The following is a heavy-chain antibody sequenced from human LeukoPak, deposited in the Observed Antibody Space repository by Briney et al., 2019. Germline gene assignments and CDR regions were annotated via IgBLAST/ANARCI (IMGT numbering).Heavy chain of an antibody. CDR3: ARDPFGGYYVSGGYWALDY. J-gene: IGHJ4*02. D-gene: IGHD3-22*01. Sequence: ASVKVSCKASGYTFTGHGFSWVRQAPGQGLEWMGWISTYNGKTISAQKYQGRLTMTTDTSTSTAYMELRSLGFDDTAVYYCARDPFGGYYVSGGYWALDYWGQGTLVTVSS. CDR1: GYTFTGHG. CDR2: ISTYNGKT. V-gene: IGHV1-18*01.